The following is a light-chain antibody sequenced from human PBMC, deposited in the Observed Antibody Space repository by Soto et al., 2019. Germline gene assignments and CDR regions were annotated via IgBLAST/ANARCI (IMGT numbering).Light chain of an antibody. J-gene: IGKJ2*01. CDR2: DVS. V-gene: IGKV3-11*01. CDR3: QQRSSWPRMYT. CDR1: QSDGNY. Sequence: IVLTQSPATLSLSPGKRATLSCRASQSDGNYIAWYQQKPGQPPRLLIYDVSNRATGVPARFSGSGSGTDFTLTISSLEPEDFGVYHCQQRSSWPRMYTFGQGTKLEI.